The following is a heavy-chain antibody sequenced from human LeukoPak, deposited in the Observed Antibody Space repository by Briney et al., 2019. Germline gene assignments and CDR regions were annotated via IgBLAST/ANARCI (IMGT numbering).Heavy chain of an antibody. D-gene: IGHD3-9*01. CDR3: AKDGYDILTGYYTGGMDV. Sequence: SLRLSCADSGFPFSSYGLHWVRQAPGKGLEWLAVISYDGSNKYSADSVKGRFTISRDNSKITLYLQMNSLRAEDTAVYYCAKDGYDILTGYYTGGMDVWGQGTTVTVSS. V-gene: IGHV3-30*18. J-gene: IGHJ6*02. CDR2: ISYDGSNK. CDR1: GFPFSSYG.